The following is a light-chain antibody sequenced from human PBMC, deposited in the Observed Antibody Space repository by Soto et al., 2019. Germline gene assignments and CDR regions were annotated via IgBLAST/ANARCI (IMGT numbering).Light chain of an antibody. CDR3: SSYAGSKNLGV. CDR1: SSDVGGYNF. J-gene: IGLJ2*01. Sequence: QSALTQPPSASGSPGQSVTISCTGTSSDVGGYNFVSWYQQHPGKAPKLMIYEVSKRPSGVPDRFSGSKSGNTASLTVSGLQAEDEAEYYCSSYAGSKNLGVFGGGTKLTVL. V-gene: IGLV2-8*01. CDR2: EVS.